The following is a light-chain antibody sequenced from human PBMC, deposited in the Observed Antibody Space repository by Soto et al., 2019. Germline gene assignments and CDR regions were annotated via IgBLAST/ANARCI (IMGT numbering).Light chain of an antibody. J-gene: IGKJ4*01. CDR1: QSVTSSY. V-gene: IGKV3-20*01. Sequence: EIVLTQSPGTLSLSPGARAPLSCRASQSVTSSYLAWYQQKPGQSPRLLISGASSRATGIPDRFSGSGSGTDFTLTISRLEPEDSAVYYCQQYGRSPLTFGGGTKVDIK. CDR2: GAS. CDR3: QQYGRSPLT.